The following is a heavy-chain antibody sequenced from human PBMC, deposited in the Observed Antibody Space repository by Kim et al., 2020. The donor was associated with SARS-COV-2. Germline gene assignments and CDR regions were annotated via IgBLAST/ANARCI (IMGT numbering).Heavy chain of an antibody. D-gene: IGHD3-10*01. J-gene: IGHJ5*02. V-gene: IGHV3-30-3*01. CDR3: ATRLGNEALWFGEPQQGGGLFDP. CDR1: GFTFSSYA. CDR2: ISYDGSNK. Sequence: GGSLRLSCAASGFTFSSYAMHWVRQAPGKGLEWVAVISYDGSNKYYADSVKGRFTISRDNSKNTLYLQMNSLRAEDTAVYYCATRLGNEALWFGEPQQGGGLFDPWGQGTLVTVSS.